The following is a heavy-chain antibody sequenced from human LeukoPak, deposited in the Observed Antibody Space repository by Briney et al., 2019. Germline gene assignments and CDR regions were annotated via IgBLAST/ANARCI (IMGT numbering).Heavy chain of an antibody. D-gene: IGHD2-15*01. CDR1: GGSISSYY. CDR3: ARDHCSGGSCYFRSGAFDI. V-gene: IGHV4-59*01. J-gene: IGHJ3*02. Sequence: SQTLSLTCTVSGGSISSYYWSWIRQPPGKGLEWIGYIYYSGSTNYNPSLKSRVTISVDTSKNQFSLKLSSVTAADTAVYYCARDHCSGGSCYFRSGAFDIWGQGTVVTVSS. CDR2: IYYSGST.